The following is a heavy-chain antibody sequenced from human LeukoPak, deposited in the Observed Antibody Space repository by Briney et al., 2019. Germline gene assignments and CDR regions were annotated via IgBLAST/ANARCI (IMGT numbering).Heavy chain of an antibody. CDR2: IGTDAGST. CDR1: GFTFSTYA. Sequence: GGSLRLSCSASGFTFSTYAMHWVRQAPGKGLESVAIIGTDAGSTDYADSVKGRFTISRDNSKNTLYLQMNSLRAEDTAVYYCARDGVGYSSGWYQVLIDYWGQGTLVTVSS. D-gene: IGHD6-19*01. CDR3: ARDGVGYSSGWYQVLIDY. J-gene: IGHJ4*02. V-gene: IGHV3-64*04.